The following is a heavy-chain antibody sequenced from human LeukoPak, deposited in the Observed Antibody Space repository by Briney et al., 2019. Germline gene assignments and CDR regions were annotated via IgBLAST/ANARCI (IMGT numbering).Heavy chain of an antibody. CDR2: INPNSGGT. V-gene: IGHV1-2*02. J-gene: IGHJ3*02. D-gene: IGHD2-2*01. CDR1: GYTFTGYY. CDR3: ARERGDIVVVPAAPSGAFDI. Sequence: ASVKVSCKASGYTFTGYYMHWVRQAPGQGLEWMGWINPNSGGTNYAQKFQGRVTMTRDTSISTAYMELSRLRSDDTAVYYCARERGDIVVVPAAPSGAFDIWGQGTMVTVSS.